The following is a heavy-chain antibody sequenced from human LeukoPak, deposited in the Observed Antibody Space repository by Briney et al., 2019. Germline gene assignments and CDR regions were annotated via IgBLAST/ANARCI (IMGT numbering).Heavy chain of an antibody. D-gene: IGHD2-15*01. CDR2: IIPIFGTA. CDR3: ARGPARISKGNWFDP. V-gene: IGHV1-69*01. Sequence: SVKVSCKASGGTFSSYAISWVRQAPGQGLEWMGGIIPIFGTANYAQKFQGRATITADESTSTAYMELSSLRSEDTAVYYCARGPARISKGNWFDPWGQGTLVTVSS. CDR1: GGTFSSYA. J-gene: IGHJ5*02.